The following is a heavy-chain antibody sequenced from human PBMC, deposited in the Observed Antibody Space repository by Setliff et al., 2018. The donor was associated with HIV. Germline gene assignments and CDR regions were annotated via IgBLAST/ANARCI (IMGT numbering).Heavy chain of an antibody. J-gene: IGHJ5*02. CDR3: ARAHLLETVMIVLGGFDP. D-gene: IGHD3-22*01. CDR2: IIPILSTT. CDR1: GIAFNSFA. V-gene: IGHV1-69*06. Sequence: ASVKVSCKASGIAFNSFAINWVRQAPGQGPEWMGGIIPILSTTHYAQKFLGRVTITADKSTNTAYMELSSLRSDDTAVYYCARAHLLETVMIVLGGFDPWGQGTLVTVSS.